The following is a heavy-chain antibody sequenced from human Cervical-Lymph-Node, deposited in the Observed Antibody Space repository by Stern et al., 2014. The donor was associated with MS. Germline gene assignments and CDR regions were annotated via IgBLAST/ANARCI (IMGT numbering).Heavy chain of an antibody. CDR3: ASLVAVAAYNWSDP. CDR1: GFTFTSYN. CDR2: ISSSSSYI. J-gene: IGHJ5*02. V-gene: IGHV3-21*01. Sequence: EVQLGESGGGLFKPGGALKLSCVASGFTFTSYNIKWVRQAPGKGLEWNSSISSSSSYIYYADSVKGRFTISRDNTKNSLYLQMNSLRADDTAVYYCASLVAVAAYNWSDPWGQGTPVTVSS. D-gene: IGHD6-19*01.